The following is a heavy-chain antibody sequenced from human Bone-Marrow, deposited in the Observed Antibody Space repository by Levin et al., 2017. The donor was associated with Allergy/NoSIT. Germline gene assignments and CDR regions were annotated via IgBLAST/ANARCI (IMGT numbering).Heavy chain of an antibody. CDR3: ATDPPGTIWDSFDN. Sequence: GGSLRLSCAASGFTFSTYWMHWVRQAPGEGLVWVSLISNDGRSATYADSVKGRFTISRDNAKNTLYLQMNSLRDEDTAVYYCATDPPGTIWDSFDNWGPGTLVTVSS. V-gene: IGHV3-74*01. CDR2: ISNDGRSA. J-gene: IGHJ4*02. CDR1: GFTFSTYW. D-gene: IGHD7-27*01.